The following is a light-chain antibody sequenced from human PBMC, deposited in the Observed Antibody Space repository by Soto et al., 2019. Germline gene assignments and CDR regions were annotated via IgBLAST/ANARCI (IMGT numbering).Light chain of an antibody. CDR3: SSYTSSSIVV. J-gene: IGLJ2*01. V-gene: IGLV2-14*01. CDR1: SSDVGGYND. CDR2: DVS. Sequence: QSALTQPASVSGSPGQSITISCTGTSSDVGGYNDVSWYQQHPGKAPKLMIYDVSNRPSGVSNRFSGSKSGNTASLTISGLQAEDEADYYCSSYTSSSIVVFGGGTKLTVL.